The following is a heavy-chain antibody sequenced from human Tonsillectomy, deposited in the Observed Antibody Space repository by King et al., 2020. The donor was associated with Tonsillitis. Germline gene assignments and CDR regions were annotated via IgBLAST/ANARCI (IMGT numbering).Heavy chain of an antibody. Sequence: VQLVESGGGLVQPGGSLRLSCVASEFTFSDYWMHWVRQAPGKGLVWVSRIKSDGRATNYADSVKGRFTISRDNAKNTLYLQMNNMRAEDTAVYYCTRGVVYYYDSMSSYNFDSWGQGTLVTVSS. J-gene: IGHJ4*02. CDR2: IKSDGRAT. D-gene: IGHD3-22*01. CDR1: EFTFSDYW. CDR3: TRGVVYYYDSMSSYNFDS. V-gene: IGHV3-74*01.